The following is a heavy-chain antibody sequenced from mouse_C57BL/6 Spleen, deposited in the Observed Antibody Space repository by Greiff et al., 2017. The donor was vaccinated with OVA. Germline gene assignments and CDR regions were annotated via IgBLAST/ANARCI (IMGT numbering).Heavy chain of an antibody. J-gene: IGHJ4*01. CDR3: ARWDDYGTAMDY. V-gene: IGHV3-6*01. CDR1: GYSITSGYY. CDR2: ISYDGSN. D-gene: IGHD2-4*01. Sequence: EVQLQESGPGLVKPSQSLSLTCSVTGYSITSGYYWNWIRQFPGNKLEWMGYISYDGSNNYNPSLKNRISITRDTSKNQFFLKLNSVTTEDTATYYCARWDDYGTAMDYWGQGTSVTVSS.